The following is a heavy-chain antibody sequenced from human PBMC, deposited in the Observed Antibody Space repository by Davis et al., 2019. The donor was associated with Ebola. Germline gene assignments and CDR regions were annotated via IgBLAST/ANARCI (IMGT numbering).Heavy chain of an antibody. V-gene: IGHV4-31*03. CDR1: GGSIMTGDYF. Sequence: PSETLSLTCNVSGGSIMTGDYFWTWIRQHPGKGREWIGYIEDSGSAYYNPSLKSRVTMSVDTSKNQFSLNLASVTASDTAVYYCARDNTGDDRWFDPWGQGTQVTVS. D-gene: IGHD2-8*02. CDR3: ARDNTGDDRWFDP. J-gene: IGHJ5*02. CDR2: IEDSGSA.